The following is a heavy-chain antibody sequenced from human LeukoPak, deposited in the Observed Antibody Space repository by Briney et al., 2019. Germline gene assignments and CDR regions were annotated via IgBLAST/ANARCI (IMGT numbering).Heavy chain of an antibody. V-gene: IGHV4-39*01. J-gene: IGHJ4*02. Sequence: SETLSLTCTVSGGSISSSSYYWGWIRQPPGKGLEWIGSIYYSGSTYYSPSLKSRVTISVDTSKNQFSLKLSSVTAADTAVYYCARHGLSSGSYDYWGQGTLVTVSS. CDR3: ARHGLSSGSYDY. D-gene: IGHD3-10*01. CDR1: GGSISSSSYY. CDR2: IYYSGST.